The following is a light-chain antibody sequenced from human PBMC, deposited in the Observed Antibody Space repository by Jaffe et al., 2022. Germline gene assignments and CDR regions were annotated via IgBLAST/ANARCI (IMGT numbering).Light chain of an antibody. CDR3: SSFTSSSTWV. J-gene: IGLJ3*02. CDR2: DVS. CDR1: SSDVGGYKY. Sequence: QSALTQPASVSGSPGQSITISCTGTSSDVGGYKYVSWYQQHPVKAPKLVIYDVSKRPSGVSNRFSGSKSGNTASLTISGLQAEDEADYYCSSFTSSSTWVFGGGTRVTVL. V-gene: IGLV2-14*03.